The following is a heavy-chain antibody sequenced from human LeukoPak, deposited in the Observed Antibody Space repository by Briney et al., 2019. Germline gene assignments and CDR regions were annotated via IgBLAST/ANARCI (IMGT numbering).Heavy chain of an antibody. CDR2: IFKDGST. V-gene: IGHV3-53*01. D-gene: IGHD3-3*01. CDR3: ARDFFDFWGGPWV. CDR1: GFNVKTNY. J-gene: IGHJ4*02. Sequence: PGGSLRLSCAVSGFNVKTNYMSWVRQAPGKGLEWVSVIFKDGSTYYGDSARGRFSISRDISKNMVYLQMSNLGAEDTAVYFCARDFFDFWGGPWVWGQGTLVTVSS.